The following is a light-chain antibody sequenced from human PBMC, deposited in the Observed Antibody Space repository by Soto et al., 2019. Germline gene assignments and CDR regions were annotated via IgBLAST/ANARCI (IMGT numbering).Light chain of an antibody. V-gene: IGLV1-44*01. J-gene: IGLJ1*01. CDR2: SNN. CDR3: ATWDDSLNAQGV. Sequence: QSVLTQTPSASGTPGQRVTISCSGSSSNIGSNTVNWYQQLPGTAPKLLIYSNNQRPSGVPDRFSGSKSGASASLAISGLQSEDEADYYCATWDDSLNAQGVFGTGTMLTVL. CDR1: SSNIGSNT.